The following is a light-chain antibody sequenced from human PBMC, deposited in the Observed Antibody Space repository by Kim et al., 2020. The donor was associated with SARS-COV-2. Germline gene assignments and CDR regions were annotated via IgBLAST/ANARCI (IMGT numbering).Light chain of an antibody. CDR1: SYDVGDHNY. V-gene: IGLV2-14*03. CDR3: SSYTSSSTLYV. CDR2: DVS. Sequence: SITSTCTGTSYDVGDHNYVSWYQQHPGKAPKLMIYDVSNRPSGVSNRFSASKSGNTASLTISGLQAEDDADYYCSSYTSSSTLYVFGTGTKVTVL. J-gene: IGLJ1*01.